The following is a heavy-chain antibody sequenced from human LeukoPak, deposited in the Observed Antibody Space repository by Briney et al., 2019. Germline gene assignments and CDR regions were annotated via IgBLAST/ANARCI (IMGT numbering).Heavy chain of an antibody. V-gene: IGHV4-59*08. D-gene: IGHD1-7*01. CDR1: GGSINSYY. J-gene: IGHJ4*02. CDR2: IYYSGST. CDR3: ARHETGTHDY. Sequence: SETLPHTCTVSGGSINSYYWSWIRQPPGKGLEWIGYIYYSGSTNYNPSLKSRVTISVDTSKNQFSLKLSSVTAADTAVYYCARHETGTHDYWGQGTLVTVSS.